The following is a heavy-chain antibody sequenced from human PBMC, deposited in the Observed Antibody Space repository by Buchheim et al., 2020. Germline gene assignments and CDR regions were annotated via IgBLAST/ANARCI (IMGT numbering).Heavy chain of an antibody. CDR2: IIPIFGTA. CDR3: AREGCSGGSCYPKNYYYYGMDV. V-gene: IGHV1-69*01. Sequence: QVQLVQSGAEVKKPGSSVKVSCKASGGTFSSYAISWVRQAPGQGLEWMGGIIPIFGTANYAQKFQGRVTITADESTSTAYMELSSLRSEDTAVYYCAREGCSGGSCYPKNYYYYGMDVWGQGTT. D-gene: IGHD2-15*01. CDR1: GGTFSSYA. J-gene: IGHJ6*02.